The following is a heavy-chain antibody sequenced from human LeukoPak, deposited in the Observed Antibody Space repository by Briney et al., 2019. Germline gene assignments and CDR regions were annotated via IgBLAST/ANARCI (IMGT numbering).Heavy chain of an antibody. D-gene: IGHD3-22*01. J-gene: IGHJ3*02. CDR1: GFTVSSNY. V-gene: IGHV3-66*04. CDR2: IYSGGST. CDR3: AKPQIVRSTYAFDI. Sequence: GGSLRLSCAASGFTVSSNYMSWVRQAPGKGLEWVSIIYSGGSTYYADSVRGRFTISRDNSKNTLYLQMNSLRAEDTAVYYCAKPQIVRSTYAFDIWGQGTMVTVSS.